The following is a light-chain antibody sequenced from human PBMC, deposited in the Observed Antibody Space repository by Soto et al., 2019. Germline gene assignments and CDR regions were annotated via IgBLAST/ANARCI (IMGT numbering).Light chain of an antibody. V-gene: IGLV1-40*01. CDR1: SSNIGAGSD. J-gene: IGLJ1*01. CDR3: KTYDSSLSGPYV. CDR2: GNT. Sequence: QSALTQPPSISGAPGQRVTISCTGSSSNIGAGSDVHWYHQLPGTAPKLLIYGNTNRPSGVPDRFSGSKSGTSASLAIAGLQTEDEGDYYCKTYDSSLSGPYVFGTGTKVTVL.